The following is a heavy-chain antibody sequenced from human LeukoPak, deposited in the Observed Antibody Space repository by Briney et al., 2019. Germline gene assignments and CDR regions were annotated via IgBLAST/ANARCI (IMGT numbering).Heavy chain of an antibody. Sequence: GGSLRLSCAASGFTFSSYSMNWVRQAPGKGLEWVSSISSSSSYIYYADSVKGRFTISRDNAKNSLYLQMNSLRAEDTAVYYCARDSNGYSYCYAPFDYWGQGTLVTVSS. V-gene: IGHV3-21*01. CDR3: ARDSNGYSYCYAPFDY. CDR2: ISSSSSYI. D-gene: IGHD5-18*01. J-gene: IGHJ4*02. CDR1: GFTFSSYS.